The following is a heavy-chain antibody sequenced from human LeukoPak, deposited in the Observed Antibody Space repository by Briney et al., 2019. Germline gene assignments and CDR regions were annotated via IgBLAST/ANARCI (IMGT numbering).Heavy chain of an antibody. J-gene: IGHJ4*02. V-gene: IGHV4-59*12. D-gene: IGHD3-10*01. CDR1: GGSISTYY. CDR2: IYYSEST. CDR3: ARANVLLWFGDGYYFDY. Sequence: SETLSLTCTVSGGSISTYYWSWIRQPPGKGLEWIGYIYYSESTYYNPSLKSRVTISVDTSKNQFSLKLSSVTAADTAVYYCARANVLLWFGDGYYFDYWGQGTLVTVSS.